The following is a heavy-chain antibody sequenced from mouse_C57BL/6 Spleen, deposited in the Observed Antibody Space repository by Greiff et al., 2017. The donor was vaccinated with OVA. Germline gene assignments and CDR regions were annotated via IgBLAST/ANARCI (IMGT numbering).Heavy chain of an antibody. Sequence: QVQPQQPGAELVRPGTSVKLSCKASGYTFTSYWMHWVKQRPGQGLEWIGVIDPSDSYTNYNQKFKGKATLTVDTSSSTAYMQLSSLTSEDSAVYYCARKPHYPENYFDYWGQGTTLTVSS. V-gene: IGHV1-59*01. CDR2: IDPSDSYT. CDR3: ARKPHYPENYFDY. D-gene: IGHD6-1*01. J-gene: IGHJ2*01. CDR1: GYTFTSYW.